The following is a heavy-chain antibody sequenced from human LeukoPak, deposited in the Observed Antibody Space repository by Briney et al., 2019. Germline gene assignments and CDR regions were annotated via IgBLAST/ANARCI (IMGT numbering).Heavy chain of an antibody. V-gene: IGHV3-15*01. D-gene: IGHD2-15*01. CDR1: GFTFSSYA. CDR2: IKSKIDGGTT. J-gene: IGHJ4*02. Sequence: GGSLRLSCAASGFTFSSYAMNWVRQAPGKGLEWVGRIKSKIDGGTTDYAPPVKGRFTISRDDSKNMLYLQMNSLKTEDTAVYYCTTSIVLTGSDYWGQGTLVTVSS. CDR3: TTSIVLTGSDY.